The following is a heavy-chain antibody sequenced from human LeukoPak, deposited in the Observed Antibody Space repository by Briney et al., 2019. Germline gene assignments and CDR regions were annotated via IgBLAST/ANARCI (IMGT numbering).Heavy chain of an antibody. CDR1: GGSISSSSYY. D-gene: IGHD1-26*01. CDR2: IYYSGST. CDR3: ARYGGMRGSYYLAYYYYYYMDV. V-gene: IGHV4-39*07. Sequence: PSETLSLTCTVSGGSISSSSYYWGWIRQPPGKGLEWIGSIYYSGSTYYNPSLKSRVTISVDTSKNQFSLKLSSVTAADTAVYYCARYGGMRGSYYLAYYYYYYMDVWGKGTTVTVSS. J-gene: IGHJ6*03.